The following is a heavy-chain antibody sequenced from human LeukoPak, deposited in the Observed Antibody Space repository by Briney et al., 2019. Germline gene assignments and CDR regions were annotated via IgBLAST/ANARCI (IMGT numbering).Heavy chain of an antibody. V-gene: IGHV3-7*01. CDR1: GFTFSSYW. D-gene: IGHD1-7*01. CDR2: IKQDGNEK. J-gene: IGHJ3*02. CDR3: AYLNSHAFDI. Sequence: GGSLRLSCAASGFTFSSYWMTWVRQAPGKGLEWVANIKQDGNEKYYVDSVKGRFTISRDNAKNSLYLQMNSLRADDTAVYYCAYLNSHAFDIWGQGTMVTVSS.